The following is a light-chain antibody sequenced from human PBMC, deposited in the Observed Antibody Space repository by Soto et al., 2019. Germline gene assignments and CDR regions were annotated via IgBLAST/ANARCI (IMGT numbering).Light chain of an antibody. J-gene: IGKJ1*01. V-gene: IGKV3-20*01. CDR2: GAS. CDR1: RTVASNY. Sequence: EIVLTQSPGTLSLSPGERATLSCRATRTVASNYFAWYQQKPGQAPRLLMNGASSRATGVPDRFSGSGSGTDFTLTISRLEPEDFAVYYCQQYINSRWTFGQGTKVDI. CDR3: QQYINSRWT.